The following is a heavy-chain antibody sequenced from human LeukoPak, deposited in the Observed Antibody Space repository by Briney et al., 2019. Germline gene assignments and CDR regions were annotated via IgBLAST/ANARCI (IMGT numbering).Heavy chain of an antibody. Sequence: ASVKVSCKASGYTFTSYDISWVRQAPGQGLEWMGWINAYNGSTNYAQKFQGRVTMTTDTSTSTGYMELRSLRSDDTAVYYCARDGDYGGNWDYWGQGTLVTVSS. V-gene: IGHV1-18*01. CDR2: INAYNGST. CDR1: GYTFTSYD. J-gene: IGHJ4*02. CDR3: ARDGDYGGNWDY. D-gene: IGHD4-23*01.